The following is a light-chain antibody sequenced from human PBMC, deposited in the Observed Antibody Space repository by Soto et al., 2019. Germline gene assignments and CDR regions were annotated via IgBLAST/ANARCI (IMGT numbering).Light chain of an antibody. CDR3: QQLHSYPIT. CDR2: GAS. J-gene: IGKJ5*01. Sequence: DIQLTQSPSFLSASVGDRVSISCRASQGMNTYVAWYQQKPGKAPKLLIYGASTLQSGVPSRFSGSESGAEFTLTISSLQPEDFATYYCQQLHSYPITFGHGTRLEIK. V-gene: IGKV1-9*01. CDR1: QGMNTY.